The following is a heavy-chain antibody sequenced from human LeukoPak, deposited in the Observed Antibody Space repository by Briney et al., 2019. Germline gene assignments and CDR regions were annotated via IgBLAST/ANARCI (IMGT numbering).Heavy chain of an antibody. D-gene: IGHD6-13*01. J-gene: IGHJ6*02. CDR1: GYTFTGYY. CDR2: INPNSGGA. CDR3: ARTAAAGNRHYYYGMGV. V-gene: IGHV1-2*02. Sequence: ASVKVSCKASGYTFTGYYMHWVRQAPGQGLEWMGWINPNSGGANYAQKFQGRVTMTRDTSISTAYMELSRLRSDDTAVYYCARTAAAGNRHYYYGMGVWGQGTTVTVSS.